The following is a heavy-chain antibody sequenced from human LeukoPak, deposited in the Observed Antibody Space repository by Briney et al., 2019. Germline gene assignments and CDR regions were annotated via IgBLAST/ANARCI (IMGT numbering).Heavy chain of an antibody. CDR1: GGTFSSYA. J-gene: IGHJ5*02. CDR3: ARDTHRVLWFGESPFDP. CDR2: ISAYNGNT. Sequence: ASVEVSCKASGGTFSSYAISWVRQAPGQGLEWMGWISAYNGNTNYAQKLQGRVTMTTDTSTSTAYMELRSLRSDDTAVYYCARDTHRVLWFGESPFDPWGQGTLVTVSS. V-gene: IGHV1-18*01. D-gene: IGHD3-10*01.